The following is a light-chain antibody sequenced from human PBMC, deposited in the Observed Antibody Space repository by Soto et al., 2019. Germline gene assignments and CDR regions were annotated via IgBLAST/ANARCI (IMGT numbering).Light chain of an antibody. Sequence: QSALTQPRSVSGSPGQSVTISCTGTSSDVGGYSYVSWYQQHPDKAPKVMIHDVSKRPSGVPDRFSGSKSGNTASLTISGLQAEDEADYYCCSYAGTFTYVLGTGTKVTV. V-gene: IGLV2-11*01. J-gene: IGLJ1*01. CDR1: SSDVGGYSY. CDR3: CSYAGTFTYV. CDR2: DVS.